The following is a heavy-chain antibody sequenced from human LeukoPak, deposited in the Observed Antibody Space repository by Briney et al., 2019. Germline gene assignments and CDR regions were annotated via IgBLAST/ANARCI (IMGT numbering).Heavy chain of an antibody. Sequence: SETLSLTCTVSGGSISSSSYYWGWIRQPPGKGLEWIGSIYYSGSTYYNPSLKSRVTISVDTSKNQFSLKLSSVTAADTAAYYCARHSVGGSGWYLTRYYFDYWGQGTLVTVSS. V-gene: IGHV4-39*01. CDR3: ARHSVGGSGWYLTRYYFDY. J-gene: IGHJ4*02. CDR1: GGSISSSSYY. D-gene: IGHD6-19*01. CDR2: IYYSGST.